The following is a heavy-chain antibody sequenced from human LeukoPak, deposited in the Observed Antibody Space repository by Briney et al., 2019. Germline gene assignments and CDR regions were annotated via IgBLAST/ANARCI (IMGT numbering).Heavy chain of an antibody. Sequence: GASVKVSCKASGYTFTSYGISWVRQPPAQGLEWMGWISAYNGNTNYAQKLQGRVTMTTDTSTSTAYMELRSLRSDDTAVYYCATSTVTTGDYFDYWGQGTLVTVSS. CDR1: GYTFTSYG. D-gene: IGHD4-17*01. V-gene: IGHV1-18*01. CDR3: ATSTVTTGDYFDY. CDR2: ISAYNGNT. J-gene: IGHJ4*02.